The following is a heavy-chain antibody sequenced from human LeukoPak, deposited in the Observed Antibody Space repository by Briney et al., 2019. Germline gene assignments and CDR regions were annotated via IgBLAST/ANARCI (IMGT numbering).Heavy chain of an antibody. D-gene: IGHD3-10*01. V-gene: IGHV4-59*01. CDR3: ASTIGDGSGSYYPFDY. CDR1: GGSISSYY. J-gene: IGHJ4*02. Sequence: SETLSLTCTVSGGSISSYYWSWIRQPPGKGLEWIGYIYYSGSTNYNPSLKSRVTISVDTSKNQFSLKLSSVTAADTAVYYCASTIGDGSGSYYPFDYWGQGTLVTVSS. CDR2: IYYSGST.